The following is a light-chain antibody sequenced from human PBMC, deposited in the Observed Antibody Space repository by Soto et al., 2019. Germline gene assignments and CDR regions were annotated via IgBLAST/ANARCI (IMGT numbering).Light chain of an antibody. Sequence: QSVLTQPPSVSGAPGQSVTISCTGSSSNIGAGYDVHWYQQLPGTAPKLLIYGHSNRPSGVPDRFSGSKSGTSASLAITGLQAEDEADYYCQSYDSSLSDWVFGGGTKVTVL. CDR2: GHS. CDR3: QSYDSSLSDWV. V-gene: IGLV1-40*01. J-gene: IGLJ3*02. CDR1: SSNIGAGYD.